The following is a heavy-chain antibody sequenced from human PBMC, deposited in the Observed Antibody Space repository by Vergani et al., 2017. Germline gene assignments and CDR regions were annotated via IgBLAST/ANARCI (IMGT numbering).Heavy chain of an antibody. Sequence: QVQLVQSGAEVKKPGSSVKVSCKASGGTFSSYAISWVRQAPGQGLEWMGGIIPIFGTANYAQKFQGRVTITAEKSTSTAYMELSSLRSEDTAVYYCARDSRIILTGYHHHRDDYYNYGMDVWGQGTTVTVSS. CDR2: IIPIFGTA. D-gene: IGHD3-9*01. V-gene: IGHV1-69*06. J-gene: IGHJ6*02. CDR1: GGTFSSYA. CDR3: ARDSRIILTGYHHHRDDYYNYGMDV.